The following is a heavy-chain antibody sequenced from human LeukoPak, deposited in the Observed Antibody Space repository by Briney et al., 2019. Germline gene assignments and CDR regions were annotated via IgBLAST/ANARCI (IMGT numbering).Heavy chain of an antibody. CDR1: GFTFSSYS. D-gene: IGHD6-6*01. CDR2: IRSSSSTI. CDR3: ARDFGSSSPYYFDY. Sequence: GGSLRLSCAASGFTFSSYSMNWVRQAPGKGLEWVSYIRSSSSTIYYADSVKGRFTISRDNVKNSLYLQMNSLRAEDTAIYYCARDFGSSSPYYFDYWGQGTLVTASS. V-gene: IGHV3-48*01. J-gene: IGHJ4*02.